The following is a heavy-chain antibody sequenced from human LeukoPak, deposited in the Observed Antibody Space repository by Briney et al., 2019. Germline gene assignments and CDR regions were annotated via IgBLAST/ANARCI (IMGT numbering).Heavy chain of an antibody. V-gene: IGHV3-74*01. CDR2: INSDGSST. CDR1: GFTFSSYW. Sequence: GGSLRLSCAASGFTFSSYWMHWVRQAPGKGLVWVSRINSDGSSTSYADSVKGRFTISRDNAKNTLYLQMNSLRAEDTAVYYCARLYRYGGAFFDYWGQGTLVTVSS. CDR3: ARLYRYGGAFFDY. J-gene: IGHJ4*02. D-gene: IGHD5-18*01.